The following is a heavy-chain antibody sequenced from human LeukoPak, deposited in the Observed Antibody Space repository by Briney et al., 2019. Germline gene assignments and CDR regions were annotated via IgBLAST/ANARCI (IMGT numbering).Heavy chain of an antibody. J-gene: IGHJ3*02. CDR1: GGSFSGYY. D-gene: IGHD3-3*01. Sequence: PSETLSLTCAVYGGSFSGYYWSWIRQPPGKGLEWIGEINHSGSTNYNPSLKSRVTISVDTSKNQFSLKLSSVTAADTAVYYCARGYYDFWSGYYHRGAFDIWGQGTMVTVSS. CDR2: INHSGST. V-gene: IGHV4-34*01. CDR3: ARGYYDFWSGYYHRGAFDI.